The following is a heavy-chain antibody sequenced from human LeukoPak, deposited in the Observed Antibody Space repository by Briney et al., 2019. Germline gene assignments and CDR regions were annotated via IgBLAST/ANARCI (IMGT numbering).Heavy chain of an antibody. D-gene: IGHD3-10*01. J-gene: IGHJ6*02. CDR3: ARDIPPYYYGSGSYYPPGMDV. V-gene: IGHV3-7*01. CDR2: IRQDGSEK. CDR1: GFRFSSYW. Sequence: PGGSLRLSCVVSGFRFSSYWMNWVRQAPGKGLEWVANIRQDGSEKYYVDSVKGRFTISRDNAKNSLYLQMNSLRAEDTAVYYCARDIPPYYYGSGSYYPPGMDVWGQGTTVTVSS.